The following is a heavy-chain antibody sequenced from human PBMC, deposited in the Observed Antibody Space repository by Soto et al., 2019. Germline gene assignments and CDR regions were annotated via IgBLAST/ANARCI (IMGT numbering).Heavy chain of an antibody. Sequence: QITLRESGPALGKPTQTLTLTCTFSGFSLSTNGVAVGWIRQPPGKALEWLALIFWDDDARYSPSLKSRLTSTKDTSKNQVVLIMTNMDPVDTGTYYCTHTSGHSSTGADNWGQGTQVTVSS. V-gene: IGHV2-5*02. CDR3: THTSGHSSTGADN. CDR1: GFSLSTNGVA. CDR2: IFWDDDA. D-gene: IGHD6-19*01. J-gene: IGHJ4*02.